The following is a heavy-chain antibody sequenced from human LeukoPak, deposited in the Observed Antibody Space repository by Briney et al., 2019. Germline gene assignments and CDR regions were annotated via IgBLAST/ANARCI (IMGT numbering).Heavy chain of an antibody. CDR3: AKGMSAMAKSDAFDI. D-gene: IGHD5-18*01. V-gene: IGHV3-30*02. CDR1: GFTFSSYG. Sequence: PGGSLRSSCPASGFTFSSYGIHWFRQAPGKGLEWVAFIRYDGSNKYYADSVKGRFTISRDNSKNTLYLQMNSLRAEDTAVYYCAKGMSAMAKSDAFDIWGQGTMVTVSS. J-gene: IGHJ3*02. CDR2: IRYDGSNK.